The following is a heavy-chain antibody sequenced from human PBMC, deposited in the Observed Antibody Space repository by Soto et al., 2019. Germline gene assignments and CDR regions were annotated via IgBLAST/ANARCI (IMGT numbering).Heavy chain of an antibody. CDR3: ARDNTYYDFWSGYYQGSPMDV. J-gene: IGHJ6*03. CDR2: INEDGSEK. V-gene: IGHV3-7*03. D-gene: IGHD3-3*01. CDR1: GCTFHSYW. Sequence: GGCLRLSCEASGCTFHSYWMWWVRQAPGKGLQWLANINEDGSEKYYLDSVRGRFTISRDNAKNSLYLQMNSLRAEDTALYHCARDNTYYDFWSGYYQGSPMDVWGKGTTVTVSS.